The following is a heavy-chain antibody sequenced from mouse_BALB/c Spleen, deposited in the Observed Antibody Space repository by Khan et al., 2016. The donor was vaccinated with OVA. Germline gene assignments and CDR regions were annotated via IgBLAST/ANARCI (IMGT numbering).Heavy chain of an antibody. CDR1: GYTFTSYW. J-gene: IGHJ3*01. D-gene: IGHD1-1*01. Sequence: QVQLQQSGAELAKPGASVKMSCKASGYTFTSYWMHWVKQRPGQGLEWIGYINPSTGYTEYNQRIKDKATLTADKSSSTAYMQLSSLTYEESSVYYCANHGSSSAWLTYWGQGTLVTVSA. V-gene: IGHV1-7*01. CDR3: ANHGSSSAWLTY. CDR2: INPSTGYT.